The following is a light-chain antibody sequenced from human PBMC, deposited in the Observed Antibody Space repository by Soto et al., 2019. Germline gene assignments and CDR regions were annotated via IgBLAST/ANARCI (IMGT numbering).Light chain of an antibody. CDR1: QSVSSK. V-gene: IGKV3-15*01. Sequence: EIVMTQSPATLSVSPGERATLSCRASQSVSSKLAWYQQKPGQAPRLLIYGASTRATGIPARFSGSGSGTEFTLTISSLQSEDVAVYYCQQYNNWPLTFGGGTKVEIK. J-gene: IGKJ4*01. CDR2: GAS. CDR3: QQYNNWPLT.